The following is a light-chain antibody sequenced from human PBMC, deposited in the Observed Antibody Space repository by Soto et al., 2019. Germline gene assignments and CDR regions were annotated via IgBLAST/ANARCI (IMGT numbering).Light chain of an antibody. Sequence: EVVMTQSPASLSASPGERVTLSCRASQNIRSSLAWYQQRPGQAPRLLIYDASTRATGIPPRFSGGGSGTEFTVTISSLQSEDFAVYYCQQYNNWPPLTFGQGTKVDI. J-gene: IGKJ1*01. CDR2: DAS. V-gene: IGKV3-15*01. CDR3: QQYNNWPPLT. CDR1: QNIRSS.